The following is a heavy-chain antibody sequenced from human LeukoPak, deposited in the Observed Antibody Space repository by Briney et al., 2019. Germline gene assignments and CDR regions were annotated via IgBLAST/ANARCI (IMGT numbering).Heavy chain of an antibody. Sequence: SETLSLTCTVSGGSISSSSYYWGWIRQPPGKGLEWIGSIYYSGSTYYNPSLKSRVTISVDTSKNQFSLKLSSVTAADTAVYYSARPLDYGDPLFDYWGQGTLATVSS. CDR3: ARPLDYGDPLFDY. V-gene: IGHV4-39*01. J-gene: IGHJ4*02. D-gene: IGHD4-17*01. CDR1: GGSISSSSYY. CDR2: IYYSGST.